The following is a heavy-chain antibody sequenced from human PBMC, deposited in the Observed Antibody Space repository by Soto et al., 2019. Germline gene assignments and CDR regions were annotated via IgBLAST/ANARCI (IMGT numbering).Heavy chain of an antibody. CDR1: GFTFSNAW. J-gene: IGHJ6*02. CDR3: TTQTIFGVVTVDYYYYYGMDV. V-gene: IGHV3-15*07. Sequence: EVQLVESGGGLVKPGGSLRLSCAASGFTFSNAWMNWVRQAPGKGLEWVGRIKSKTDGGTTDYAAPVKGRFTISRDDSKNTLYLQMNSLKTEDTAVYYCTTQTIFGVVTVDYYYYYGMDVWGQGTTVTVSS. CDR2: IKSKTDGGTT. D-gene: IGHD3-3*01.